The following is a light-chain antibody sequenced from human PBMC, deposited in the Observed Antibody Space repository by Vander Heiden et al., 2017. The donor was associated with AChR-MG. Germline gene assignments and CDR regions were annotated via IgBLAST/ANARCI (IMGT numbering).Light chain of an antibody. V-gene: IGKV1-5*03. CDR1: QGISSW. Sequence: DIQMTQSPSTLSASVGDRVTITCRAGQGISSWLAWYQQKPGKAPKLLIYKASSLESGVPSRFSGSGSGTEFTLTISSLQPDDFATYYCQQYNNYPLTFGGGTKVEIK. CDR3: QQYNNYPLT. J-gene: IGKJ4*01. CDR2: KAS.